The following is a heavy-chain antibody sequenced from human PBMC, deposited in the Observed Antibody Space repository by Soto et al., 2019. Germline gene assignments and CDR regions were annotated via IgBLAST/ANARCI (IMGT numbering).Heavy chain of an antibody. D-gene: IGHD5-12*01. CDR3: AREKRYSGHERLSYYYGMDV. CDR2: IIPIFGTA. Sequence: ASVKVSCKASGGTFSSYAISWVRQAPGQGLEWMGGIIPIFGTANYAQKFQGRVTITADKSTRTAYMELSSLRSEDTAVYYCAREKRYSGHERLSYYYGMDVWGQGTTLTVYS. CDR1: GGTFSSYA. V-gene: IGHV1-69*06. J-gene: IGHJ6*02.